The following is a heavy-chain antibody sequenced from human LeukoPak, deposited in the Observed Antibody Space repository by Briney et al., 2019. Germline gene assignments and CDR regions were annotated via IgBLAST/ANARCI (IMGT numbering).Heavy chain of an antibody. CDR2: ISYDGSNK. CDR1: GFTFSSYA. V-gene: IGHV3-30*04. D-gene: IGHD1-14*01. Sequence: GGSLRLSCAASGFTFSSYAMHWVRQAPGKGLEWVAVISYDGSNKYYADSVKGRFTISRDNSKNTLYLQMNSLRAEDTALYYCARVMTGLAFDIWGQGTMVTVSS. CDR3: ARVMTGLAFDI. J-gene: IGHJ3*02.